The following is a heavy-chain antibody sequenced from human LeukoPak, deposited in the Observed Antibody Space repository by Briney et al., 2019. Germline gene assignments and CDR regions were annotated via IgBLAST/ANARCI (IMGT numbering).Heavy chain of an antibody. D-gene: IGHD3-9*01. CDR2: INPNSGGT. V-gene: IGHV1-2*06. J-gene: IGHJ6*03. CDR3: ARGDYDILTGPTTTGYYYMDV. CDR1: GYTFTGYY. Sequence: ASVKVSCKASGYTFTGYYMHWVRQAPGQGLEWMGRINPNSGGTNYAQKFQGRVTMTRDTSISTAYMELSRLRSDDTAVYYCARGDYDILTGPTTTGYYYMDVWGKGTTVTVSS.